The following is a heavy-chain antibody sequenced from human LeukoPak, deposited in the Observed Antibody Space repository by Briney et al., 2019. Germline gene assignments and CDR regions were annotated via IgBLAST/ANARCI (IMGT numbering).Heavy chain of an antibody. V-gene: IGHV4-59*12. J-gene: IGHJ5*02. D-gene: IGHD3-3*01. Sequence: SETLSLTCTVSGGSISSYYWSWIRQPPGKGLEWIGYIYYSGSTNYNPSLKSRVTISVDTSKNQFSLKLSSVTAADTAVYYCARDGPTRWSGPNWFDPWGQGTLVTVSS. CDR3: ARDGPTRWSGPNWFDP. CDR2: IYYSGST. CDR1: GGSISSYY.